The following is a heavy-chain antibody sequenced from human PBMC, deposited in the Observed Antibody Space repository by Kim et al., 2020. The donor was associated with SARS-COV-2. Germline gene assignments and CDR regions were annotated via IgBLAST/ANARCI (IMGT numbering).Heavy chain of an antibody. J-gene: IGHJ4*02. D-gene: IGHD3-10*01. CDR3: LAEIGSRSFDH. Sequence: GGSLRLSCATSGFTFSAYDMNWVRRAPGKGLEWLSFITKSSTTIYYADSVKGRFTISRDNAKSTLYLQMNSLRPEDTAVYYCLAEIGSRSFDHWGQGTLV. V-gene: IGHV3-48*01. CDR1: GFTFSAYD. CDR2: ITKSSTTI.